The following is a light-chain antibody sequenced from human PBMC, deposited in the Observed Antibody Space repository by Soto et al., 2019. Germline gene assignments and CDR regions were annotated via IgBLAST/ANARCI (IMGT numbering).Light chain of an antibody. CDR3: QSYDATTAV. Sequence: NFMLTQPHSVSESPGKTVTISCTRSSGRIASNFVQWYQQRPGSSPTIVIYEDNQRPTGVPDRFSASIDSSSNSASLTISGVKTEDEADYYCQSYDATTAVIGGGTQLTVL. CDR2: EDN. V-gene: IGLV6-57*01. CDR1: SGRIASNF. J-gene: IGLJ7*01.